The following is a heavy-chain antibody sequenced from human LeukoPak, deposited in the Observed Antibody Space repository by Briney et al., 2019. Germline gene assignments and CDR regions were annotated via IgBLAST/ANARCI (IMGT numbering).Heavy chain of an antibody. CDR1: GFTFSDYY. CDR2: ISSSSSYI. J-gene: IGHJ4*02. CDR3: ARASSRGRFLEWLLNY. D-gene: IGHD3-3*01. V-gene: IGHV3-11*06. Sequence: AGGSLRLSCAASGFTFSDYYMSWIRQAPGKGLEWVSSISSSSSYIYYADSVKGRFTISRDNAKNSLYLQMNSLRAEDTAVYYCARASSRGRFLEWLLNYWGQGTLVTVSS.